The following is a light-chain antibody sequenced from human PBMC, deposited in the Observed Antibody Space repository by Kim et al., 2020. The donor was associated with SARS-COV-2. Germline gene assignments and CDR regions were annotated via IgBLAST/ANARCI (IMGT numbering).Light chain of an antibody. CDR1: QSVTSGY. CDR2: GAS. CDR3: QQYNVSPWT. V-gene: IGKV3-20*01. Sequence: PRERATPSCRASQSVTSGYLAWYQQKPGQAPRLLICGASSRATGVPDRFSGSGSGTDFILTISRLGPEDLAVYYCQQYNVSPWTFGQGTKVDIK. J-gene: IGKJ1*01.